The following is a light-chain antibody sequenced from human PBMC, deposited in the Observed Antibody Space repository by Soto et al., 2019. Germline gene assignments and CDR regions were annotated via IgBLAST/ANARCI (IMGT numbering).Light chain of an antibody. J-gene: IGLJ2*01. V-gene: IGLV2-23*01. CDR2: EGS. Sequence: QSALTQPASVCGSPRQSITISCTRTSSDVGSYNLVSWYQQHPGKAPKLMIYEGSKRPSGVSNRFSGSKSGNTASLTISGLQAEDEADYYCCSYAGSSDVVFGGGTKLTVL. CDR3: CSYAGSSDVV. CDR1: SSDVGSYNL.